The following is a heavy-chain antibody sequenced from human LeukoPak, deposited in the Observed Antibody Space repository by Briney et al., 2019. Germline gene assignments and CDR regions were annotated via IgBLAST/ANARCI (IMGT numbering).Heavy chain of an antibody. J-gene: IGHJ6*02. V-gene: IGHV3-21*01. Sequence: GGSLRLSCAASGFTFSSYSMNWVREAPGRGVEWVSSINDAGSHIFYTDSVKGRFTISRDNAKHSLYAQMNTESGEDRAVYYCARDRCSGGSCYGYYYGMDVWGQGTTVTVSS. D-gene: IGHD2-15*01. CDR1: GFTFSSYS. CDR3: ARDRCSGGSCYGYYYGMDV. CDR2: INDAGSHI.